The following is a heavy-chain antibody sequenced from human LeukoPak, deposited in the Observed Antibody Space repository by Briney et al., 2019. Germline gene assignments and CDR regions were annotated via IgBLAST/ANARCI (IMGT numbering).Heavy chain of an antibody. CDR2: ISGSGGST. J-gene: IGHJ4*02. D-gene: IGHD2-8*02. CDR3: AKDLVDYYFDY. Sequence: GGSLRLSCAASGFTFSSYGMSWVRQAPGKGLEWVSGISGSGGSTYYADSVRGRFTISRDNSKNTLYLQMNSLRAEDTAVYYCAKDLVDYYFDYWGQGTLVTVSS. V-gene: IGHV3-23*01. CDR1: GFTFSSYG.